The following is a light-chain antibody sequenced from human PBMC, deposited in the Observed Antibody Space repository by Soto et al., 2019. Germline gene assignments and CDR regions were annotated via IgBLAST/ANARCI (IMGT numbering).Light chain of an antibody. J-gene: IGKJ1*01. Sequence: EIVMTQSPAALSVSPGDAATLSCRASQSVHSRLAWYQQKPGQAPRLLIYGASTRATGTPPRFRGSGSGTEFTLTISSLQSEDFAVYYCQQYDDWPPWTFGPGTKVAIK. CDR1: QSVHSR. CDR3: QQYDDWPPWT. V-gene: IGKV3-15*01. CDR2: GAS.